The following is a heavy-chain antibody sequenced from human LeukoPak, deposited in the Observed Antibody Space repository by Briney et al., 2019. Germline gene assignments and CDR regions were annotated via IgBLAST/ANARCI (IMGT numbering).Heavy chain of an antibody. CDR2: IHSSGNI. D-gene: IGHD4-11*01. V-gene: IGHV4-4*07. J-gene: IGHJ5*02. Sequence: PSETLSPTCSVSGGSINTYYWSWIRQPAGKGLESIGRIHSSGNINYNPSLNSRATMSMDTSKNQFSLRLTSMTAADTAVYYCARDYSIYDLLTSYNWFGPWGQGTLVTVSS. CDR3: ARDYSIYDLLTSYNWFGP. CDR1: GGSINTYY.